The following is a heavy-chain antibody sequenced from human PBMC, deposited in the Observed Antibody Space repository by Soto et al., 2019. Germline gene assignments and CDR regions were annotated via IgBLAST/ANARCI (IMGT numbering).Heavy chain of an antibody. D-gene: IGHD3-16*01. CDR1: GFTFSSYS. Sequence: GGSLRLSCAASGFTFSSYSMNWVRQAPGKGLEWVSYISSSSSTIYYADSVKGRFTISRDNAKNSLYLQMNSLRDEDTAVYYCARVKMYSVRGNWFGPWGQGTLVTVSS. CDR3: ARVKMYSVRGNWFGP. CDR2: ISSSSSTI. V-gene: IGHV3-48*02. J-gene: IGHJ5*02.